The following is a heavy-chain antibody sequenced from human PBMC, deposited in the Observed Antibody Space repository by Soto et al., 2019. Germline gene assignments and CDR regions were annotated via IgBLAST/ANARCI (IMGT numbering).Heavy chain of an antibody. CDR1: GFAFSDSA. CDR3: ANYQRQPGGFEY. CDR2: ISENIAYI. J-gene: IGHJ4*02. V-gene: IGHV3-23*01. D-gene: IGHD1-1*01. Sequence: PGGSLRLSCVASGFAFSDSAMRWVRQAPGKGPEWVSTISENIAYIYYADSVKGRFSISRDNSKNTVYLQMNSLRAEDTAIYYCANYQRQPGGFEYWGQGT.